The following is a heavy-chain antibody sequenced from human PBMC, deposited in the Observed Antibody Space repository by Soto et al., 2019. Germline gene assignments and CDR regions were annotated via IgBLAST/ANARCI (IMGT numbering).Heavy chain of an antibody. CDR3: ARDLSGSGD. V-gene: IGHV3-30-3*01. CDR1: GFAISSYA. Sequence: QVQLVESGGGVVQPGRSLRLSCAASGFAISSYAMHWVRQAPGKGLEWVAVISYDGSNKYYADSVKGRFTISRDNSKNTLYLQMNSLRAEDTAVYYCARDLSGSGDWGQGTLVTVSS. J-gene: IGHJ4*02. CDR2: ISYDGSNK. D-gene: IGHD3-10*01.